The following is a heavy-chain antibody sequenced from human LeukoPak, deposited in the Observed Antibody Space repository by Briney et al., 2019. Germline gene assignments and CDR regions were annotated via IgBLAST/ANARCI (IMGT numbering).Heavy chain of an antibody. CDR2: LTNSGENT. V-gene: IGHV3-23*01. CDR1: GFSFPYG. D-gene: IGHD3-16*01. J-gene: IGHJ4*02. CDR3: AKGRGFRVWHPWDN. Sequence: GGSLRLSCAASGFSFPYGMSWVRQAPGKGLGWVSGLTNSGENTYYSDSVKGRFTISRDNSKNTLFLEMNSLSVEHTAVYYCAKGRGFRVWHPWDNWGQGTLITVSS.